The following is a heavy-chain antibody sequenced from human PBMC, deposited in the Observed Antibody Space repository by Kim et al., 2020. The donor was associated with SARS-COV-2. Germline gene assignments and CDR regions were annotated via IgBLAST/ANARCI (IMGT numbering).Heavy chain of an antibody. J-gene: IGHJ2*01. V-gene: IGHV1-2*02. CDR3: ARESSSWSHSYWYFDL. D-gene: IGHD6-13*01. Sequence: ASVKVSCKASGYTFTGYYMHWVRQAPGQGLEWMGWINPNSGGTNYAQKFQGRVTMTRDTSISTAYMELSRLRSDDTAVYYCARESSSWSHSYWYFDLWGRGTLVTVSS. CDR1: GYTFTGYY. CDR2: INPNSGGT.